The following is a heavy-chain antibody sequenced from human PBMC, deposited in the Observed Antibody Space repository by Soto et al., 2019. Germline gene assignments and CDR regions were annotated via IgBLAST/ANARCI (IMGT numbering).Heavy chain of an antibody. V-gene: IGHV4-39*01. Sequence: SETLSLTCTVSGGSISSSSYYWGWIRQPPGKGLEWTGSISYSGTTYYNPSLKSRVTISVDTSKNQFSLKLSSVTAADTAVYYGARHRGYYDILTCYYTELNFDYWGQGTLVTVSS. CDR1: GGSISSSSYY. CDR3: ARHRGYYDILTCYYTELNFDY. CDR2: ISYSGTT. D-gene: IGHD3-9*01. J-gene: IGHJ4*02.